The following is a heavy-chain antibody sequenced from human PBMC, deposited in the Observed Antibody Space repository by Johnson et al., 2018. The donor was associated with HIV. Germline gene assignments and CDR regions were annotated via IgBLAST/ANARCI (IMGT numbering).Heavy chain of an antibody. Sequence: QVQLVESGGGVVQPGRSLRLSCAASGFTFSSYGMHWVRQAPGKGLEWVAVISYDGSNKYYADSVKGRFTISRDNSKNTLYLQMNSLRAEDTAVYYCAKDLVFYVPRSESYYKVFFAFDIWGQGTMVTVSS. CDR1: GFTFSSYG. D-gene: IGHD3-10*01. V-gene: IGHV3-30*18. CDR3: AKDLVFYVPRSESYYKVFFAFDI. J-gene: IGHJ3*02. CDR2: ISYDGSNK.